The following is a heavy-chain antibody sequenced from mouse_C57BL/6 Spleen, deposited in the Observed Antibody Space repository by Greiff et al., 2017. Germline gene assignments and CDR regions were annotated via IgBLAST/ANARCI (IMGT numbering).Heavy chain of an antibody. V-gene: IGHV1-52*01. J-gene: IGHJ2*01. CDR3: AIPHYYGSSLDY. CDR2: IDPSDSET. CDR1: GYTFTSYW. D-gene: IGHD1-1*01. Sequence: QVHVKQSGAELVRPGSSVKLSCKASGYTFTSYWMHWVKQRPIQGLEWIGNIDPSDSETHYNQKFTDKATLTVDKSSSTAYMQLSSLTSEDSAVYYCAIPHYYGSSLDYWGQGTTLTVSS.